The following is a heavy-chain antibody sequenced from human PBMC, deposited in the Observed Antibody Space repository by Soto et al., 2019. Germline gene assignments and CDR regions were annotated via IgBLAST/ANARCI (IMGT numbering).Heavy chain of an antibody. V-gene: IGHV3-23*01. CDR3: AKERWAAAGTPTLDY. Sequence: EVQLLESGGGLVQPGGSLRLSCAASGVTFSSYAMSWVRQAPGKGLECVSAISGGTSSTYYADSVKGRFTISRDNSKNTLYLQMNSRRAEDTAVYYCAKERWAAAGTPTLDYWGQGTLVTVSS. CDR2: ISGGTSST. J-gene: IGHJ4*02. CDR1: GVTFSSYA. D-gene: IGHD6-13*01.